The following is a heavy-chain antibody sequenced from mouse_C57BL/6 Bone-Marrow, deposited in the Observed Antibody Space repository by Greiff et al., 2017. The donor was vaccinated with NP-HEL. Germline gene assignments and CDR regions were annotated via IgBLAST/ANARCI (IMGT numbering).Heavy chain of an antibody. V-gene: IGHV1-82*01. Sequence: QVQLQQSGPELVKPGASVKISCTASGYAFSSSWLNWVKQRPGKGLEWIGRIYPGDGDTNYNGKFKGKATLTADKSSSTAYMQLSNLTSEDSAVYFCARNYYGSSSFYAMDDWGQGTSVTVSS. CDR3: ARNYYGSSSFYAMDD. J-gene: IGHJ4*01. CDR2: IYPGDGDT. D-gene: IGHD1-1*01. CDR1: GYAFSSSW.